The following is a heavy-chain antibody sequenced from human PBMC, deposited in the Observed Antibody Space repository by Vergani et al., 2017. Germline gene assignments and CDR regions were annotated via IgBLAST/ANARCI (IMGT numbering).Heavy chain of an antibody. CDR1: GTSVSSGTHY. CDR2: ICTSGGT. V-gene: IGHV4-61*02. CDR3: PRDTAVADNIFDL. D-gene: IGHD4-23*01. Sequence: QVQLQESGPGLVRPSETLSLTCSVSGTSVSSGTHYCNWIRHPADKTLEWIGPICTSGGTDYNPTLRSRITLSLVRSTNHASLKVSSLPAARPAVYFCPRDTAVADNIFDLWGQGTLVSVS. J-gene: IGHJ3*01.